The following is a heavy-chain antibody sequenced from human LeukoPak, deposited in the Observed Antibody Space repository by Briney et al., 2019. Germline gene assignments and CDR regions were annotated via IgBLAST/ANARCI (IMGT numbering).Heavy chain of an antibody. D-gene: IGHD3-22*01. CDR2: ISGSGGST. Sequence: GGSLRLSCAASRFTFSSYAMSWVRQAPGKGLECVSAISGSGGSTYYAYSVKGRFTISRDNSKNTLYLQMNSLRAEDTAVYYCAKGDCYDSIGRSYCHYYMDVWGKGTTVTVSS. CDR3: AKGDCYDSIGRSYCHYYMDV. CDR1: RFTFSSYA. J-gene: IGHJ6*03. V-gene: IGHV3-23*01.